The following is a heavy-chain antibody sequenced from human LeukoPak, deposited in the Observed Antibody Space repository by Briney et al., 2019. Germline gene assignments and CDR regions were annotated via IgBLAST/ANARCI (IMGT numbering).Heavy chain of an antibody. D-gene: IGHD3-10*01. CDR1: GFTFNNYA. V-gene: IGHV3-23*01. CDR2: ISCNGGRT. CDR3: AKEQTSSGYFDY. Sequence: GGSLRLSCAASGFTFNNYAMSWVRQAPGKGLEWVAAISCNGGRTYYRDSVKGRFTISRDNPKNTLYLLMNSLSAEDTALYYCAKEQTSSGYFDYWGQGTLVTVSS. J-gene: IGHJ4*02.